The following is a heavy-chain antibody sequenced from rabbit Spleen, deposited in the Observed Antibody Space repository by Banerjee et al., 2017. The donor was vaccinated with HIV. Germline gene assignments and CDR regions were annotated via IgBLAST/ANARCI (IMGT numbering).Heavy chain of an antibody. CDR3: ARDTASSFSSYGMDL. CDR2: IDTSSVNT. V-gene: IGHV1S40*01. J-gene: IGHJ6*01. CDR1: GFDFSSSYY. Sequence: QSLEESGGDLVKPGASLTLTCKASGFDFSSSYYMCWVRQAPGKGLELIACIDTSSVNTADATWAKGRFTISKTSSTTVTLQMTRLTATDTATYFCARDTASSFSSYGMDLWGPGTLVTVS. D-gene: IGHD8-1*01.